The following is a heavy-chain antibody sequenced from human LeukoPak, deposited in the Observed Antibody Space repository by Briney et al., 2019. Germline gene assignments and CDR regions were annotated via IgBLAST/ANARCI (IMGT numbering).Heavy chain of an antibody. Sequence: SETLSLTCTVSGGSISSGDYYWRWIRQPPGRGLEWIGYIYYSGSTYYNPSLKSRVTISVDTSKNQFSLKLSSVTAAATAVYYCARDRAPNFHDYGDYYYYYGMDVWGQGTTVTVSS. CDR3: ARDRAPNFHDYGDYYYYYGMDV. D-gene: IGHD4-17*01. J-gene: IGHJ6*02. CDR1: GGSISSGDYY. V-gene: IGHV4-30-4*01. CDR2: IYYSGST.